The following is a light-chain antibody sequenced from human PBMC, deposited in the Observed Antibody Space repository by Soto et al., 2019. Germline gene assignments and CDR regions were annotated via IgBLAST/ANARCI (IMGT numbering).Light chain of an antibody. V-gene: IGKV3-15*01. Sequence: EIVMTQSPATLSVSPGERATLSCRASQSVSTNLAWYQQKLGQAPRLLIYGASTRATGIPARFSGSGSVTEFTLTISSLQSEDFAVYFCQHYNNWPPLTFGQGTKVEIK. CDR1: QSVSTN. CDR2: GAS. J-gene: IGKJ1*01. CDR3: QHYNNWPPLT.